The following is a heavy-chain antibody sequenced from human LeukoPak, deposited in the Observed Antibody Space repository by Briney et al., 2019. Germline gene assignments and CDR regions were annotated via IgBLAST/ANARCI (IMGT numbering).Heavy chain of an antibody. Sequence: GGSLRLSCVASGFTFSSYAMSWVRQAPGKGLEWVSAISGSGGSTYYADSVKGRFTFSRDNSKNTLYLQMNSLRAEDTAVYYCAKDSGYCSSTSCWDYYYYGMDVWGQGTTVTVSS. V-gene: IGHV3-23*01. CDR2: ISGSGGST. J-gene: IGHJ6*02. D-gene: IGHD2-2*01. CDR1: GFTFSSYA. CDR3: AKDSGYCSSTSCWDYYYYGMDV.